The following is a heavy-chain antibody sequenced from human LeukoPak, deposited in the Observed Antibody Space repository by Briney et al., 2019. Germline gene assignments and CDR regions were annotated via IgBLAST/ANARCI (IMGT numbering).Heavy chain of an antibody. CDR2: ISYDGSNK. CDR3: AKDRHYYDSSGLGD. Sequence: QTGGSLRLSCAASGFTFSSYAMHWVRQAPGKGLEWVAVISYDGSNKYYADSVKGRFTISRDNSKNTLYLQMNSLRAEDTAVYYCAKDRHYYDSSGLGDWGQGTLVTVSS. CDR1: GFTFSSYA. D-gene: IGHD3-22*01. V-gene: IGHV3-30-3*01. J-gene: IGHJ4*02.